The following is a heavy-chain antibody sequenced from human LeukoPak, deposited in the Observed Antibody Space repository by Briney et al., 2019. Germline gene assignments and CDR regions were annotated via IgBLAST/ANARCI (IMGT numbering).Heavy chain of an antibody. CDR2: IIPIFGTA. V-gene: IGHV1-69*05. CDR1: GGTFSSYA. CDR3: ARAVLGYCSGGSCYGRDWFDP. J-gene: IGHJ5*02. Sequence: ASVKVSCKASGGTFSSYAISWVRQAPGQGLEWMGRIIPIFGTANYAQKFQGRVTITTDESTSTAHMELSSLRSEDTAVYYCARAVLGYCSGGSCYGRDWFDPWGQGTLVTVSS. D-gene: IGHD2-15*01.